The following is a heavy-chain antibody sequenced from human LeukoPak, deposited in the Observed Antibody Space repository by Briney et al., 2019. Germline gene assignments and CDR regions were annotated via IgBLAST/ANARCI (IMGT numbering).Heavy chain of an antibody. CDR1: GYTFTGYY. D-gene: IGHD3-9*01. Sequence: ASVKVSCKASGYTFTGYYMHWVRQAPGQGLEWMGWINPNSGGTNYAQKFQGRVTMTRDTSISTAFMAMSRMRSGDTAVYYCARAQGLVLRYFDGCVGDCWGQGTLVTVSS. CDR3: ARAQGLVLRYFDGCVGDC. CDR2: INPNSGGT. J-gene: IGHJ4*02. V-gene: IGHV1-2*02.